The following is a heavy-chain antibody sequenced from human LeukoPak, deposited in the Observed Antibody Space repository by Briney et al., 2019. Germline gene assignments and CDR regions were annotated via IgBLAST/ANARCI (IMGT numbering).Heavy chain of an antibody. Sequence: PGGSLRLSCAASGFTFSSYAMSWVRQAPGKGLEWVSAISGSGGSTYYADSVKGRFTISRDNSKNTLYLRMNSLRAEDTAVYYCAKLDFFCSGGSCYPNFHVPYFDYWGQGTLVTVSS. J-gene: IGHJ4*02. CDR1: GFTFSSYA. V-gene: IGHV3-23*01. CDR3: AKLDFFCSGGSCYPNFHVPYFDY. CDR2: ISGSGGST. D-gene: IGHD2-15*01.